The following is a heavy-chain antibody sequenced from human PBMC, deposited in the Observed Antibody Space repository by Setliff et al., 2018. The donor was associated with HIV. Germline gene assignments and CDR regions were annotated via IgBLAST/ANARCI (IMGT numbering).Heavy chain of an antibody. D-gene: IGHD7-27*01. V-gene: IGHV3-49*04. J-gene: IGHJ3*02. CDR2: IRSKSIGGST. CDR1: GFTFSTYS. Sequence: GGSLRLSCAASGFTFSTYSMNWVRQAPGKGLEWVGFIRSKSIGGSTEYAASVKGRFSISRDDSRSIAYLQLNSLKTEDTAVYYCSSHSGWGLAIDIWGQGTMVTVSS. CDR3: SSHSGWGLAIDI.